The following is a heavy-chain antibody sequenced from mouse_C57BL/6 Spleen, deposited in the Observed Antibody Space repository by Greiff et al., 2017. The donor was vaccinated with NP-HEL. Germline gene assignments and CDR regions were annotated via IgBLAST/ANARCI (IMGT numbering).Heavy chain of an antibody. J-gene: IGHJ2*01. CDR3: ARDYDGYYDY. CDR2: ISYDGSN. V-gene: IGHV3-6*01. CDR1: GYSITSGYY. D-gene: IGHD2-3*01. Sequence: EVQRVESGPGLVKPSQSLSLTCSVTGYSITSGYYWNWIRQFPGNKLEWMGYISYDGSNNYNPSLKNRISITRDTSKNQFFLKLNSVTTEDTATYYCARDYDGYYDYWGQGTTLTVSS.